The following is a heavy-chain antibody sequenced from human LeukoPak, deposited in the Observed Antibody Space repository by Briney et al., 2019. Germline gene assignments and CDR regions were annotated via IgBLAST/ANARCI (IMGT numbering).Heavy chain of an antibody. V-gene: IGHV1-2*02. D-gene: IGHD5-12*01. CDR3: ARAHMKRSSLATNLDY. Sequence: ASVKVSCKASDYTFTKYGISWVRQAPGQGLEWMGWINPNSGGTNYAQKFQGRVTMTRDTSISTAYMELSRLRSDDTAVYYCARAHMKRSSLATNLDYWGQGTLVTVSS. CDR1: DYTFTKYG. CDR2: INPNSGGT. J-gene: IGHJ4*02.